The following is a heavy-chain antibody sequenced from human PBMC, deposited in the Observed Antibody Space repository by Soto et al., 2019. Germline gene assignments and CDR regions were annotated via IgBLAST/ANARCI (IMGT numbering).Heavy chain of an antibody. Sequence: GGSLRLSCAASGFTFSSYAMSWVRQAPGKGLEWVSAISGSGGSTYYADSVKGRFTISRDNSKNTLYLQMNSLRAEDMAVYYCAKDPVRITMVRGATFDYWGQGTLVTVSS. D-gene: IGHD3-10*01. J-gene: IGHJ4*02. CDR2: ISGSGGST. CDR3: AKDPVRITMVRGATFDY. CDR1: GFTFSSYA. V-gene: IGHV3-23*01.